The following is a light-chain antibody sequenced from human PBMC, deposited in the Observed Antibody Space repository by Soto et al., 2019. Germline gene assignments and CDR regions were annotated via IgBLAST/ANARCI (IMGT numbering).Light chain of an antibody. V-gene: IGLV2-8*01. CDR1: SSDVGGYNY. CDR3: SSFGGINHVG. J-gene: IGLJ2*01. Sequence: QSALTQPPSASGSPGQSVTISCTGTSSDVGGYNYVSWYQQHPGKAPKLIIYEVSKRPSGVPDHFSGSKSGNTASLTVAGLQADDEAEYYCSSFGGINHVGFGGGTKRTVL. CDR2: EVS.